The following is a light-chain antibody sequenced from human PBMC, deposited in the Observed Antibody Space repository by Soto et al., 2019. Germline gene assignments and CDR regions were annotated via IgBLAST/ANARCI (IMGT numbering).Light chain of an antibody. Sequence: EILMTQSPATLSVSPGERVTLACRASQSVISSLSWYPQKPGQPPTVLIYGPSTRSPGVPARFSGSGSGTEFTVTISSLQSEDFAVYYFQQYKNWPYTFGQGNKLEI. V-gene: IGKV3D-15*01. CDR2: GPS. J-gene: IGKJ2*01. CDR1: QSVISS. CDR3: QQYKNWPYT.